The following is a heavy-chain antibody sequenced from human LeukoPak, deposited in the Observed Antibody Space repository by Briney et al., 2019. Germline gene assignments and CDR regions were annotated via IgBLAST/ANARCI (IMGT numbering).Heavy chain of an antibody. J-gene: IGHJ3*02. V-gene: IGHV3-64*01. Sequence: SGGSLRLSCAASGFTFSSYAMHWVRQAPGKGLEYVSAISSNGGSTYYANSVKGRFTISRDNAKNSLYLQMNSLRAEDTALYHCARVGSTSDAFDIWGQGTMVTVSS. CDR1: GFTFSSYA. D-gene: IGHD2/OR15-2a*01. CDR3: ARVGSTSDAFDI. CDR2: ISSNGGST.